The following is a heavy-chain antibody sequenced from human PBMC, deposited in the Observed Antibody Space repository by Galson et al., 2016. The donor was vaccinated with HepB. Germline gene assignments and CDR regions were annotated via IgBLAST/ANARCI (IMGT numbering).Heavy chain of an antibody. CDR3: AKGPPNLAY. CDR1: GLSFSSHW. V-gene: IGHV3-7*03. J-gene: IGHJ4*02. Sequence: SLRLSCAASGLSFSSHWLSWVRQAPGKGLEWVANIKEDGDEEFYVDSVKGRFTISRDNAKNSLFLQMNSLTTLDTAVYYCAKGPPNLAYWGQGALVTVSS. CDR2: IKEDGDEE.